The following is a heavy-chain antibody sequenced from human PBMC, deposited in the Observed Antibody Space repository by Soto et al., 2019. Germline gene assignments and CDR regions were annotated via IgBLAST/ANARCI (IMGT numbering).Heavy chain of an antibody. CDR3: SRGQYSSGGGYFDY. J-gene: IGHJ4*02. Sequence: EVQLVESGGGLVQPGGSLRLSCAASGFTFSSYEMNWVRQAPGKGLEWVSYISSSGSTIYYADSVKGRFTISRDNAKNSLYMKMSSLRAEDTAVYYWSRGQYSSGGGYFDYWGQETLVTVSS. CDR1: GFTFSSYE. CDR2: ISSSGSTI. D-gene: IGHD6-19*01. V-gene: IGHV3-48*03.